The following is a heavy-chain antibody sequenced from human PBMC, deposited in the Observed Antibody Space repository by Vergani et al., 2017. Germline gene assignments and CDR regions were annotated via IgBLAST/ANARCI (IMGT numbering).Heavy chain of an antibody. CDR3: AGGGDYYDSSGYYWGYYYYGMDV. CDR2: IYTSGST. Sequence: QVQLQESGPGLVKPSQTLSLTCTVPGGSISSGSYYWSWIRQTAGKGLEWIGRIYTSGSTNYNPSLKSRVTISVDTSKNQFSLELSSVTAADTAVYYCAGGGDYYDSSGYYWGYYYYGMDVWGQGTTVTVSS. J-gene: IGHJ6*02. D-gene: IGHD3-22*01. V-gene: IGHV4-61*02. CDR1: GGSISSGSYY.